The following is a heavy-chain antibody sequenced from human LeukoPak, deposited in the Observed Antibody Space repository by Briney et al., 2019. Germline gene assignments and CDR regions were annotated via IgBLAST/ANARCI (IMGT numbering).Heavy chain of an antibody. CDR2: INPSGGST. V-gene: IGHV1-46*01. CDR1: GYTFTSYY. CDR3: ARDFEARDYGDYVFDY. Sequence: GASVKVSCKASGYTFTSYYMHWVRQAPGQGLEWMGIINPSGGSTSYAQKFQGRVTMTRDTSTSTVYMELSSLRSEDTAVYYCARDFEARDYGDYVFDYWGQGTLVTVSS. D-gene: IGHD4-17*01. J-gene: IGHJ4*02.